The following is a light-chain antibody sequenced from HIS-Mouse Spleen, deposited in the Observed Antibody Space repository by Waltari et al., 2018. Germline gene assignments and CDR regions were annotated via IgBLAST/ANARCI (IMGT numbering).Light chain of an antibody. CDR2: GAS. J-gene: IGKJ1*01. V-gene: IGKV3-20*01. CDR3: QQYGSSPWT. CDR1: QSVSSSY. Sequence: EIVLTQSPGTLSLSPGERPTLPCRASQSVSSSYLAWYQQKPGQAPRLLIYGASSRATGIPDRFSGSGSGTDFTITISRLEPEDFAVYYCQQYGSSPWTFGQGTKVEIK.